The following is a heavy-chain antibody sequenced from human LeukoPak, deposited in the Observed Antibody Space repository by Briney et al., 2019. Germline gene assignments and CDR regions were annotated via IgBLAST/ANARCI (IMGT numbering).Heavy chain of an antibody. D-gene: IGHD6-6*01. CDR3: AKAGSIAARPPIFDY. J-gene: IGHJ4*02. CDR1: GFTFSSYA. V-gene: IGHV3-23*01. Sequence: PGGSLRLSCAASGFTFSSYAMSWVRQAPGKGLEWVSAISGSGGSTYYADSVKGRFTISRDNSKNTLYLQMNSLRAEDTTVYYCAKAGSIAARPPIFDYWGQGTLVTVSS. CDR2: ISGSGGST.